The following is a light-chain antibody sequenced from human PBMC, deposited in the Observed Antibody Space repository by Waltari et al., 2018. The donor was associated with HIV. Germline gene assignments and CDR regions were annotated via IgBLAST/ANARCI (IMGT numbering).Light chain of an antibody. CDR3: QAWDSSTAV. J-gene: IGLJ2*01. CDR2: HDN. CDR1: KLGDKY. V-gene: IGLV3-1*01. Sequence: SYELTQPPPVSAAPGQTASITCSGDKLGDKYVGRCQQKARQSPVVVIYHDNKRPSGIPSRFSGSNSGNTATLTISGTQAMDEAYYYCQAWDSSTAVFGAGTKLTVL.